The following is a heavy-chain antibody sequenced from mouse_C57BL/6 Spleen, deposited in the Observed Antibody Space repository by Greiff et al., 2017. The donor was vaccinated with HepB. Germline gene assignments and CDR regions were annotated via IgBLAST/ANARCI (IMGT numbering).Heavy chain of an antibody. Sequence: EVKVVESGGGLVKPGGSLKLSCAASGFTFSDYGMHWVRQAPEKGLEWVAYISSGSSTIYYADTVKGRFTISRDNAKSTLFLQMTSLRSEDTAMYYCARPSYDTYAMDYWGQGTSVTVSS. CDR2: ISSGSSTI. J-gene: IGHJ4*01. D-gene: IGHD2-3*01. V-gene: IGHV5-17*01. CDR1: GFTFSDYG. CDR3: ARPSYDTYAMDY.